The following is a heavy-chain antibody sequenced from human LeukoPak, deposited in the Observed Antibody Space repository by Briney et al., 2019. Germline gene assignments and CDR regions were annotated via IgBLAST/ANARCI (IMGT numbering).Heavy chain of an antibody. V-gene: IGHV4-38-2*02. D-gene: IGHD3-16*02. CDR1: GYSISSGYY. Sequence: SETLSLTCTVSGYSISSGYYWGWIRQPPGKGLEWIGSIYHSGSTYYNPSLKSRVTISVDTSKNQFSLKLSSVTAADTAVYCCARMYYDYVWGSYRDDAFDIWGQGTMVTVSS. J-gene: IGHJ3*02. CDR2: IYHSGST. CDR3: ARMYYDYVWGSYRDDAFDI.